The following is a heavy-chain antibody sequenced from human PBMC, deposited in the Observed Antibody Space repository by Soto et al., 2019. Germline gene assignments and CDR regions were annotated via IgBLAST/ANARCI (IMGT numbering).Heavy chain of an antibody. CDR1: GFTFSTFS. Sequence: EVQLVESGGGSVQPGGSLRLSCAASGFTFSTFSMNWVRQAPGRGLEWISYISGGGRPISYADSVKGRFTISRDNAKNSLYLQMDSRPDEDTAVYYCARDLGWAFDSWGQGTLVTVSS. CDR3: ARDLGWAFDS. CDR2: ISGGGRPI. D-gene: IGHD6-19*01. J-gene: IGHJ4*02. V-gene: IGHV3-48*02.